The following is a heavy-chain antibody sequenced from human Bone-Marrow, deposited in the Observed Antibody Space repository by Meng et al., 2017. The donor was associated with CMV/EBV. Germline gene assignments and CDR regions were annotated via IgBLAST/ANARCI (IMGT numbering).Heavy chain of an antibody. CDR2: ISYDGSNK. J-gene: IGHJ6*02. Sequence: GESLKISCAASGFTFSSYAMHWVRQAPGKGLEWVAVISYDGSNKYYADSVKGRFTISRDNSKNTLYLQMNSLRAEDTAVYYCAKDLETFPMDVWGQGTTVTVSS. CDR1: GFTFSSYA. CDR3: AKDLETFPMDV. V-gene: IGHV3-30-3*01.